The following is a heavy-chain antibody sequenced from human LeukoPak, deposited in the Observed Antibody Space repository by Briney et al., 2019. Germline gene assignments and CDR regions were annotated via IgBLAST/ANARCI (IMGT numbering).Heavy chain of an antibody. D-gene: IGHD3-10*01. J-gene: IGHJ3*01. CDR1: GFTFSSYW. CDR3: ARDSAACRGCAFDL. Sequence: GGYLRLSCAASGFTFSSYWMSWVRQAPGKGLEWVANIKQDGSEKNYVDSVKGRFTISRDNAKNSLFLQMNSLRAEDTAVYYCARDSAACRGCAFDLWGQGTVVTVSS. CDR2: IKQDGSEK. V-gene: IGHV3-7*01.